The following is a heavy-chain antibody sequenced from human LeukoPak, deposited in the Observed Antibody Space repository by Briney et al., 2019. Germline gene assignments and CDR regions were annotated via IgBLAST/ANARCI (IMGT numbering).Heavy chain of an antibody. CDR3: AKGPQLYSGYHPDY. CDR1: GFTFSSDA. V-gene: IGHV3-23*01. D-gene: IGHD5-12*01. CDR2: ITGSDDTT. Sequence: GGSLRLSCAASGFTFSSDAMTWVRQAPGEGLEWVSTITGSDDTTYYADSVKGRFTISRDYSKNMVHLQLNNLRAEDTAMYYCAKGPQLYSGYHPDYWGQGTLVTVSS. J-gene: IGHJ4*02.